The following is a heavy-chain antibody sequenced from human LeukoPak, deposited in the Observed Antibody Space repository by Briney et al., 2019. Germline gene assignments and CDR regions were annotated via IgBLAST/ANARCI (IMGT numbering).Heavy chain of an antibody. D-gene: IGHD2-15*01. Sequence: SVKVSCKASGGTFSSYAISWVRQAPGQGLEWMGRIIPIFGTANYAQKFQGRVTITTDESTSTAYMELSSPRSEDTAVYYCAQSGYGDAFDIWGQGTMVTVSS. CDR3: AQSGYGDAFDI. J-gene: IGHJ3*02. CDR1: GGTFSSYA. V-gene: IGHV1-69*05. CDR2: IIPIFGTA.